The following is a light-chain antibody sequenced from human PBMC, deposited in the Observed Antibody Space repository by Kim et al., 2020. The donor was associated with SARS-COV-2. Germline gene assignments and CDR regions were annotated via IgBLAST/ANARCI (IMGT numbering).Light chain of an antibody. J-gene: IGLJ1*01. V-gene: IGLV2-8*01. Sequence: QSALTQPPSASGSLGQSVTISCTGTSSDVGGYNFVSWSQQHPGKAPKLMIYDVTQRPSGVPDRFSGSKSGNTASLTVSGLQAEDEADYFCSSYLGSNYPYVFGSGTKVTVL. CDR3: SSYLGSNYPYV. CDR1: SSDVGGYNF. CDR2: DVT.